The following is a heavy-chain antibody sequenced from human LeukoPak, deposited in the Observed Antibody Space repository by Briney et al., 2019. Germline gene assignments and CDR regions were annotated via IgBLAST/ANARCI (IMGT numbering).Heavy chain of an antibody. D-gene: IGHD3-9*01. CDR2: IIPIFGTA. Sequence: ASVKVSCKASGGTFSSYAISWVRQAPGQGLEWMGGIIPIFGTANYAQKFQGRVTITADKSTSTAYMELSSLRSEDTAVYYCARGGYDILTGYPRSDYYYGMDVWGKGTTVTVSS. V-gene: IGHV1-69*06. CDR1: GGTFSSYA. CDR3: ARGGYDILTGYPRSDYYYGMDV. J-gene: IGHJ6*04.